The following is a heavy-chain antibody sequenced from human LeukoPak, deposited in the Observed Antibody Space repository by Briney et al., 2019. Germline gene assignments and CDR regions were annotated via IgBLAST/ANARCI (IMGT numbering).Heavy chain of an antibody. Sequence: SETLSLTCTVSGGSISSYYWSWIRQPPGKGLEWIGYIYYSGSTNYNPSLKSRVTISVDTSKNQFSLKLSSVTAADTAVYYCAGGGSGRYNWFDPWGQGTLVTVSS. J-gene: IGHJ5*02. D-gene: IGHD3-10*01. V-gene: IGHV4-59*01. CDR1: GGSISSYY. CDR3: AGGGSGRYNWFDP. CDR2: IYYSGST.